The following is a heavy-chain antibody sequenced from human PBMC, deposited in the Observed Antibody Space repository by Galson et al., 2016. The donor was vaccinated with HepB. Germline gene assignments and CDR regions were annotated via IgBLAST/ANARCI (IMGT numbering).Heavy chain of an antibody. CDR2: IIPDFGSA. J-gene: IGHJ4*02. Sequence: SVKVSCKASGGTFSNCSFSWVRQAPGQGLEWMGGIIPDFGSANYADKFKGRATITADKISNTVYMDLRSLRSDDTAVYFCARGGTIYQLHQPPNDYWGQGTLVTVSA. CDR1: GGTFSNCS. D-gene: IGHD6-6*01. V-gene: IGHV1-69*06. CDR3: ARGGTIYQLHQPPNDY.